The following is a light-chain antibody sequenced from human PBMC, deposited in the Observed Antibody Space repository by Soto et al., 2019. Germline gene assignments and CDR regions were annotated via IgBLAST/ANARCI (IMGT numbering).Light chain of an antibody. Sequence: DIQMTQSPSTLSASVGDRVTITCRASQSISGWLAWYQQKPGKAPKILIYDASNLERGLPSRFSGSGSGTEFTLTISSLQHDDFATYYCQQYDSFPWSFCQGTKVDIK. CDR1: QSISGW. CDR3: QQYDSFPWS. J-gene: IGKJ1*01. CDR2: DAS. V-gene: IGKV1-5*01.